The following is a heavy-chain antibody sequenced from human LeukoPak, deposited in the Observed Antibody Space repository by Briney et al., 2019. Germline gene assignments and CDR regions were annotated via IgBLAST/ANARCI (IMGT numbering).Heavy chain of an antibody. CDR2: IKSKIDGGTI. Sequence: SGGSLRLSCAASGFTFSKAWMSWVRQAPGKGLEWVGRIKSKIDGGTIEYAAPLKGRFTISRDDSKNTQYLQMNSLKTEDTAVYYCTTDGYCSGGNCYSFDNWGQGTLVTVSS. CDR1: GFTFSKAW. J-gene: IGHJ4*02. D-gene: IGHD2-15*01. CDR3: TTDGYCSGGNCYSFDN. V-gene: IGHV3-15*01.